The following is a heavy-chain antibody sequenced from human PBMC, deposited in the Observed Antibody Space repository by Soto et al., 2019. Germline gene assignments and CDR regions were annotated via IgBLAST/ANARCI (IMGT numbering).Heavy chain of an antibody. Sequence: QGLEWMGWISAYNGNTNYAQKLQGRVTMTTDTSTSTAYMELRSLRSDDTAVYYCAREEGIAAAGPRFDYRGQGTLVTVSS. D-gene: IGHD6-13*01. V-gene: IGHV1-18*01. CDR3: AREEGIAAAGPRFDY. J-gene: IGHJ4*02. CDR2: ISAYNGNT.